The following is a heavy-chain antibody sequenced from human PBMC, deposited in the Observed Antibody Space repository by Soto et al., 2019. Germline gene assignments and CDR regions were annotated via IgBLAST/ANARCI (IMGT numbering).Heavy chain of an antibody. CDR3: ARTSYDSSGTAADP. CDR2: IYYSGST. V-gene: IGHV4-31*03. D-gene: IGHD3-22*01. Sequence: SETLSLTCTVSGGSISSGGYYWSWILQHPGKGLEWIGYIYYSGSTYYNPSLKSRVTISVDTSKNQFSLKLSSVTAADTAVYYCARTSYDSSGTAADPWGQGTLVTVS. J-gene: IGHJ5*02. CDR1: GGSISSGGYY.